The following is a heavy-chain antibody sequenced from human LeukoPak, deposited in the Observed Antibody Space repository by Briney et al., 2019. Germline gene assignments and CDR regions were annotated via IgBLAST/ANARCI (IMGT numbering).Heavy chain of an antibody. CDR1: NYSITSGYF. D-gene: IGHD3-22*01. J-gene: IGHJ4*02. CDR3: ARDGVFHDSDGYSFDY. V-gene: IGHV4-38-2*02. CDR2: IYHSGTT. Sequence: SETLSLTCAVSNYSITSGYFWGWIRQPPGRGLEWIASIYHSGTTYYNPSLRNRVTLFVDTSKNQFSLKLTSLTAADTAVYYCARDGVFHDSDGYSFDYWGQGTLVTVSS.